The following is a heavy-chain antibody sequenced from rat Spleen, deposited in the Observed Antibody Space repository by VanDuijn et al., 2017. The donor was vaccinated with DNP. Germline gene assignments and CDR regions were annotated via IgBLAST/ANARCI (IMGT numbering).Heavy chain of an antibody. CDR3: ARPIYNNHGGFAY. CDR1: GFTVNNFW. D-gene: IGHD1-10*01. CDR2: IISSGGST. V-gene: IGHV5-31*01. Sequence: EVQLVESGGDLVQPGRSLKLSCVVSGFTVNNFWMAWIRQVPGKGLEWVAAIISSGGSTYYPNSVKGRFTISRDDAKDTLYLQMNSLRSEDTATYYCARPIYNNHGGFAYWGQGTLVTVSS. J-gene: IGHJ3*01.